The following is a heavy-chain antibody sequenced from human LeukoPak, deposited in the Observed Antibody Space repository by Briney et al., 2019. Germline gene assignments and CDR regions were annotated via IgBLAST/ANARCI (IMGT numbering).Heavy chain of an antibody. J-gene: IGHJ5*02. V-gene: IGHV1-18*01. Sequence: ASVKVSCKASGYTFTSYGISWVRQAPGQGLEWMGWISAYNGNTNYAQKLRGRVTMTTDTSTSTAYMELRSLRSDDTAVYYCARDVTTVTTGGWFDPWGQGTLVTVSS. CDR1: GYTFTSYG. CDR2: ISAYNGNT. D-gene: IGHD4-17*01. CDR3: ARDVTTVTTGGWFDP.